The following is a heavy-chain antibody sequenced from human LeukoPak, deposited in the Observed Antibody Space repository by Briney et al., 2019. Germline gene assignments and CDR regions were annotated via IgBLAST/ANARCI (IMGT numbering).Heavy chain of an antibody. J-gene: IGHJ4*02. D-gene: IGHD6-13*01. V-gene: IGHV5-51*01. CDR2: IYPGDSDT. CDR3: ARRGQLVGEDY. Sequence: GESLKISCEAFGYSFTTYWIGWVRQVPGKGLEWMGIIYPGDSDTRYSPSFQGQVTISADKSISTAYLQWSSLKASDTAMYYCARRGQLVGEDYWGQGTLVTVSS. CDR1: GYSFTTYW.